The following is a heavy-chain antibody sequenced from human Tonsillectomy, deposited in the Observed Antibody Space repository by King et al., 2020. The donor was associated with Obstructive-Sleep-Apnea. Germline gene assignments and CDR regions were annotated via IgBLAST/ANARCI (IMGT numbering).Heavy chain of an antibody. Sequence: VQLVESGGGLVQPGRSLRLSCAASGFTFDDYAMHWVRQAPGKGLEWVSGISWNSGSIGYAGSVKGRFTISRDNAENSLYLQMSSLRAEDTALYYCAKDPYSRSWYYFDYWGQGTLVTVSS. CDR2: ISWNSGSI. CDR1: GFTFDDYA. D-gene: IGHD6-13*01. CDR3: AKDPYSRSWYYFDY. J-gene: IGHJ4*02. V-gene: IGHV3-9*01.